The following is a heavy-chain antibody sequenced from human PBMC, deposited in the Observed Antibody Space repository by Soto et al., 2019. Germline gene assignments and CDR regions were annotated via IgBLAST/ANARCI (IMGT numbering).Heavy chain of an antibody. CDR3: TTVGVSRSPRAYYYYYYYGMDV. CDR1: GFTFSNAW. V-gene: IGHV3-15*07. J-gene: IGHJ6*02. D-gene: IGHD3-10*01. CDR2: IKSKTDGGTT. Sequence: GGSLRLSCAASGFTFSNAWMNWVRQAPGKGLEWVGRIKSKTDGGTTDSAAPVKGRFTISRDDSKNTLYLQMNSLKTEDTAVYYFTTVGVSRSPRAYYYYYYYGMDVWGQGTTVTVSS.